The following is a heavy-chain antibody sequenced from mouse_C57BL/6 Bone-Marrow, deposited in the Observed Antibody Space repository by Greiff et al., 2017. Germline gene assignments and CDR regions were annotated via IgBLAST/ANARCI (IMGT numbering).Heavy chain of an antibody. CDR3: ARQGGLRRGYYAMDY. J-gene: IGHJ4*01. CDR2: ISSGGSYT. CDR1: GFTFSSYG. Sequence: EVKLVESGGDLVKPGGSLKLSCAASGFTFSSYGMSWVRQTPDKRLEWVATISSGGSYTYYPDSVKGRFTISRDNAKNTLYLQMSSLKSEDTAMYYCARQGGLRRGYYAMDYWGQGTSVTVSS. V-gene: IGHV5-6*01. D-gene: IGHD2-4*01.